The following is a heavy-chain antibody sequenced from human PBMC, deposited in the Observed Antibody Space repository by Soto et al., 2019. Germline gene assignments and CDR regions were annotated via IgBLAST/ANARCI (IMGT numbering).Heavy chain of an antibody. D-gene: IGHD3-22*01. J-gene: IGHJ6*02. V-gene: IGHV4-59*01. CDR3: ARDPSPGYYDSSGYYPSAYYYYGMDV. Sequence: PSETLSLTCTVSGGSISSYYWSWIRQPPGKGLEWIGYIYYSGSTNYNPSLKSRVTISVDTSKNQFSLKLSSVTAADTAVYCCARDPSPGYYDSSGYYPSAYYYYGMDVWGQGTTVTVSS. CDR2: IYYSGST. CDR1: GGSISSYY.